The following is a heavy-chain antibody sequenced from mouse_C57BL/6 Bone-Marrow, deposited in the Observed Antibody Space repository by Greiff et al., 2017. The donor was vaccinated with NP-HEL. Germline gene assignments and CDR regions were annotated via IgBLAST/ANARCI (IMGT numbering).Heavy chain of an antibody. J-gene: IGHJ2*01. V-gene: IGHV1-69*01. CDR2: IDPSDSYT. CDR1: GYTFTSYW. Sequence: QVQLQQPGAELVMPGASVKLSCKASGYTFTSYWMHWVKQRPGQGLEWIGEIDPSDSYTNYNQKFKGKSTLTVDKSSRTAYMQLSSLTSEDSAVYYCAREGGRSQYYFDYWCQGTTLTVSS. D-gene: IGHD1-1*01. CDR3: AREGGRSQYYFDY.